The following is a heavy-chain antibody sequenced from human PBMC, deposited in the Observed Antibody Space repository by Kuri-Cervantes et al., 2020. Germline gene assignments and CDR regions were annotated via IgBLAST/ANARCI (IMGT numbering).Heavy chain of an antibody. V-gene: IGHV1-8*01. CDR2: MNPNSGNT. J-gene: IGHJ6*02. CDR3: ARGRPLGIAVAGSYYYGMEV. Sequence: ASVKVSCKASGYTFTSYDINWVRQATGQGLEWRGWMNPNSGNTGYAQKFQGRVTMTRNTSISTAYMELSSLRSEDTAVYYCARGRPLGIAVAGSYYYGMEVWGQGTTVTVSS. CDR1: GYTFTSYD. D-gene: IGHD6-19*01.